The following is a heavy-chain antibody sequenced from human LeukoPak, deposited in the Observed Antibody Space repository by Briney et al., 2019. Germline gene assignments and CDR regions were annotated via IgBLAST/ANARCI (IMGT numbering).Heavy chain of an antibody. V-gene: IGHV3-21*01. CDR3: AARLSGYDSDYFDY. CDR2: ISSSSSFI. J-gene: IGHJ4*02. Sequence: PGGSLRLSCAGSGFNFSSYSMSWVRQAPWKGLEFVSSISSSSSFIYYADSVKGRFTISRDNAKNSLYLQMNSLRAEDTAVYYCAARLSGYDSDYFDYWGQGTLVTVSS. CDR1: GFNFSSYS. D-gene: IGHD5-12*01.